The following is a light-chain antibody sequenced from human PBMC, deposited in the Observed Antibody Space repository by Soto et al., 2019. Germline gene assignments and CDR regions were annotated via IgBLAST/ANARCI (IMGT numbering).Light chain of an antibody. CDR2: DAS. J-gene: IGKJ4*01. V-gene: IGKV3-11*01. CDR3: PLSAIRPIP. Sequence: ERATLSCRASQSVSSNLAWYQQKPGQAPRLLIYDASNRATGIPARFSGSGSGTDFTLTISCLEPEDFARYCSPLSAIRPIPSAGRTKV. CDR1: QSVSSN.